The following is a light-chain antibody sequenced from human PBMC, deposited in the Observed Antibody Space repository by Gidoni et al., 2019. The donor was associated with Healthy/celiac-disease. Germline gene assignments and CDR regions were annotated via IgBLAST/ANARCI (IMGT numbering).Light chain of an antibody. Sequence: QSVLTQQPSASGTPGQRVTISCSGSSSNIGSNYVYWYQQLPGTAPKLLIYRNNQRTSGVPDLFSGSKSGTSASLAISGLRSEDEADYYCAAWDDSLSGWVFGGGTKLTVL. CDR1: SSNIGSNY. CDR3: AAWDDSLSGWV. CDR2: RNN. V-gene: IGLV1-47*01. J-gene: IGLJ3*02.